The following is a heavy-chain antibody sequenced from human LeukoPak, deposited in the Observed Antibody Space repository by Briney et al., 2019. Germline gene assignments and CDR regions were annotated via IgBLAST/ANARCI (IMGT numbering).Heavy chain of an antibody. V-gene: IGHV4-31*03. CDR1: GGSISSGGYY. J-gene: IGHJ3*02. CDR2: IYYSGST. Sequence: PSETLSLTCTVSGGSISSGGYYWSWIRQHPGTGLEWIGYIYYSGSTYYNPSLKSRVTISVDTSKNQFSLKLSSVTAADTAVYYCARVKEVLRFLEWSPGAFDIWGQGTMVTVSS. CDR3: ARVKEVLRFLEWSPGAFDI. D-gene: IGHD3-3*01.